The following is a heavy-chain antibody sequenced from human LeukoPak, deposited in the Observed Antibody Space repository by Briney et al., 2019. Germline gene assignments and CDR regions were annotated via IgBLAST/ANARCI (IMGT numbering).Heavy chain of an antibody. CDR2: ISGSGGST. CDR1: GFTFSSYG. CDR3: AKVGVDRPRAEYFQH. J-gene: IGHJ1*01. D-gene: IGHD5-12*01. V-gene: IGHV3-23*01. Sequence: PGGSLRLSCAASGFTFSSYGMSWVRQAPGKGLEWVSAISGSGGSTYYADSVKGRFTISRDNSKNTLYLQMNSLRAEDTAVYYCAKVGVDRPRAEYFQHWGQGTLVTVSS.